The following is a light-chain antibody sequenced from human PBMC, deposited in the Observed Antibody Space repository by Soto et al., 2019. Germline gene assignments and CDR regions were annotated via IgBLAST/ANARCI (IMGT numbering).Light chain of an antibody. J-gene: IGLJ1*01. CDR3: NSYTSSSTYV. CDR2: DVS. Sequence: QSALTQPASVSGSPGQSIAISCTGTSSVVGGYDYVSWYQQHPGKAPKLMIYDVSNRPSGVSSRFSGSKSGNTASLTISGLQAEDEADYYCNSYTSSSTYVFGTGTKVTVL. CDR1: SSVVGGYDY. V-gene: IGLV2-14*01.